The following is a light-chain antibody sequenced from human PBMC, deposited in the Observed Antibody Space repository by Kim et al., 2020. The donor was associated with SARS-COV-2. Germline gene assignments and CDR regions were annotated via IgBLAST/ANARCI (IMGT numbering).Light chain of an antibody. V-gene: IGLV2-14*01. Sequence: QSALTQPASVSGSPGQSITISCTGTSSDVGGYNYVSWYQQHPGKAPQLMIYEVSKRPSGVSNRFSGSKSGNTASLTISGLQAEDEADYYCSSSTSSNTWVFGGGTQLTVL. CDR3: SSSTSSNTWV. J-gene: IGLJ3*02. CDR2: EVS. CDR1: SSDVGGYNY.